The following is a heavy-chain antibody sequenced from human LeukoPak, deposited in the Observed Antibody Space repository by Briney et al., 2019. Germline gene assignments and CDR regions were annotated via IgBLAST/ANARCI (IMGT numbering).Heavy chain of an antibody. CDR2: INPNSGGT. J-gene: IGHJ4*02. V-gene: IGHV1-2*04. CDR3: ARALDWLLSFDY. CDR1: GYTFTSYD. D-gene: IGHD3-9*01. Sequence: EASVTVSCKASGYTFTSYDINWVRQAPGQGLEWMGWINPNSGGTNYAQKFQGWVTMTRDTSISTAYMELSRLRSDDTAVYYCARALDWLLSFDYWGQGTLVTVSS.